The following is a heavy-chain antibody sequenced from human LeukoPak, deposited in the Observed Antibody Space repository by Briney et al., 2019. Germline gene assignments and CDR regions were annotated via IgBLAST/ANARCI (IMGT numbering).Heavy chain of an antibody. Sequence: SETLSLTCTVSGGSISSSSYYWGWIRQPPGKGLEWIGSIYYSGSTYYNPSLKSRVTISVDTSKNQFSLKLSSVTAADTAVYYCARGVATISRPYNWFDPWGQGTLVTVSS. CDR2: IYYSGST. D-gene: IGHD5-12*01. CDR1: GGSISSSSYY. J-gene: IGHJ5*02. CDR3: ARGVATISRPYNWFDP. V-gene: IGHV4-39*07.